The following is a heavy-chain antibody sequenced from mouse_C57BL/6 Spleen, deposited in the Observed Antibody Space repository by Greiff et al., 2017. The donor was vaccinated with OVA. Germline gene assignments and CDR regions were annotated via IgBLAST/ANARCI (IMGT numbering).Heavy chain of an antibody. CDR1: GYTFTSYW. CDR2: IYPGDGDP. Sequence: VQLQQPGAELVKPGASVKMSCKASGYTFTSYWITWVKQRPGKGLEWIGRIYPGDGDPNYNGKFKGKATLTADKSYSTAYMRLSSLTSEDSAVYFCARSSGYFDYWGQGTTLTVSS. CDR3: ARSSGYFDY. J-gene: IGHJ2*01. V-gene: IGHV1-82*01.